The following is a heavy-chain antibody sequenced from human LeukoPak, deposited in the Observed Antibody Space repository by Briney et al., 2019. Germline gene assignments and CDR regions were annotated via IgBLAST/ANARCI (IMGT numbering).Heavy chain of an antibody. J-gene: IGHJ4*02. CDR2: IYTSGST. CDR3: ARVSGSYRWYFDY. D-gene: IGHD1-26*01. CDR1: GGSISSGSYY. V-gene: IGHV4-61*02. Sequence: SETLSLTCTVSGGSISSGSYYWSWIRQPAGKGLEWIGRIYTSGSTNYNPSLKSRVTISVDTSKNQFSLKLSSVTAAATAVYYCARVSGSYRWYFDYWGQGTLVTVSS.